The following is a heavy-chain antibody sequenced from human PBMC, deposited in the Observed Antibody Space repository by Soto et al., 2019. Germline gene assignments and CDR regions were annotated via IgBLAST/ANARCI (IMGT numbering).Heavy chain of an antibody. CDR3: ARDVVVRGVTTNYYYYGMDV. D-gene: IGHD3-10*01. CDR2: IYYSGST. Sequence: SETLSLTCTVSGGSISSGGYYWSWIRQHPGKGLEWIGYIYYSGSTYYNPSLKSRVTISVDTSKNQFSLKLSSVTAADTAVYYCARDVVVRGVTTNYYYYGMDVWGQGTTVTVSS. CDR1: GGSISSGGYY. V-gene: IGHV4-31*03. J-gene: IGHJ6*02.